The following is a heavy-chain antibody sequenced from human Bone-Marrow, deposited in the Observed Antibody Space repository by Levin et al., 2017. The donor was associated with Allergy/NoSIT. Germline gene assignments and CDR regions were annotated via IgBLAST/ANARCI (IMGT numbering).Heavy chain of an antibody. J-gene: IGHJ4*02. D-gene: IGHD6-13*01. V-gene: IGHV1-8*01. CDR2: MHPNSGNT. CDR1: GYTFTTYN. CDR3: ARVIGAAGV. Sequence: AASVKVSCKASGYTFTTYNINWVRQATGQGLEWMGWMHPNSGNTGYAEKFQGRVTMTRDTSINTAYMELSSLRSEDTAVYYCARVIGAAGVWGQGTLVTVSS.